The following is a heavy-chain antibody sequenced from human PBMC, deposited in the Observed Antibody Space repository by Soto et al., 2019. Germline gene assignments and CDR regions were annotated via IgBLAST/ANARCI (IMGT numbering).Heavy chain of an antibody. CDR3: ARGGVLWFGELLYNAYDI. V-gene: IGHV4-59*01. CDR1: GGSISSYY. CDR2: IYYSGST. D-gene: IGHD3-10*01. J-gene: IGHJ3*02. Sequence: SETLSLTCTVSGGSISSYYWSWIRQPPGKGLEWIGYIYYSGSTNYNPSPKSRVTISVDTSKNQFSLKLSSVTAADTAVYYCARGGVLWFGELLYNAYDISGQGTMVTVSS.